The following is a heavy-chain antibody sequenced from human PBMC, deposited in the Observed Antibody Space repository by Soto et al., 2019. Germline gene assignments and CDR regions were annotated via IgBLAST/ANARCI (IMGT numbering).Heavy chain of an antibody. CDR3: ARGAYDLLTAYHFDY. CDR2: ISAYNGNT. J-gene: IGHJ4*02. V-gene: IGHV1-18*01. Sequence: GASVKVSCKASGYTFTHYGVNWMRQAPGQGLEWMGWISAYNGNTKYAQHLKGRVTMTTDTSTNTAYMDLGSLRSDDTAVYYCARGAYDLLTAYHFDYWGQGTLVTVSS. D-gene: IGHD3-9*01. CDR1: GYTFTHYG.